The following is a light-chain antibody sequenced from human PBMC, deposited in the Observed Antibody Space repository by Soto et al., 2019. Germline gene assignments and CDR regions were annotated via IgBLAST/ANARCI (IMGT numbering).Light chain of an antibody. Sequence: DIVMTQSPDSLAVSLGERATINCKSSQSVLYSSNNKNYLAWYQQRPGQPPKLLIYWASTRESGVPDRFSGSGSGTDFTLTITSLQAEDVAVYYCQQYDSTPPTFGQGTKSEIK. CDR1: QSVLYSSNNKNY. CDR2: WAS. V-gene: IGKV4-1*01. J-gene: IGKJ2*01. CDR3: QQYDSTPPT.